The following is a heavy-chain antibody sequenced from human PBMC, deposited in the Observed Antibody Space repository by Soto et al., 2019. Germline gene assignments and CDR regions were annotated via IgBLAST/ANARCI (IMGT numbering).Heavy chain of an antibody. D-gene: IGHD3-9*01. Sequence: QVQLVQSGAEVKKPGSSVKVSCKASGGTFSSYAISWVRQAPGQGLEWMGGIIPIFGTANYAQKFQGRVTITADESTSTAYMELSSLRSEDTAVYYCARAGGSYPDYDILTGRVMDVWGQGTTVTVSS. CDR1: GGTFSSYA. CDR2: IIPIFGTA. V-gene: IGHV1-69*12. J-gene: IGHJ6*02. CDR3: ARAGGSYPDYDILTGRVMDV.